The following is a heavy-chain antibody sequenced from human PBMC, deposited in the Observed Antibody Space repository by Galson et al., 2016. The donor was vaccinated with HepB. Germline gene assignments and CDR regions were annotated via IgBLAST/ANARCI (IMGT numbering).Heavy chain of an antibody. CDR3: AKEGRLGDGLDV. CDR1: GFTFRSYG. J-gene: IGHJ6*02. CDR2: ISGSGGGA. V-gene: IGHV3-23*01. Sequence: SLRLSCAASGFTFRSYGMNWVRQAPGTGLEWVAGISGSGGGAYYGDSVKGRFTISRDNSKNTLHLQINSLRAEDTAVYYCAKEGRLGDGLDVWGQGTTVTVSS. D-gene: IGHD3-10*01.